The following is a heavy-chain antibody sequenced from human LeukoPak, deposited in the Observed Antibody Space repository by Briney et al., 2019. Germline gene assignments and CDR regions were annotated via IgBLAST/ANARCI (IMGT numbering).Heavy chain of an antibody. V-gene: IGHV5-51*01. J-gene: IGHJ4*02. CDR1: GYSFTSYW. CDR2: IYPGDSDT. Sequence: GESLKISCKGSGYSFTSYWIAWVRQMPGKGLEWMGIIYPGDSDTGYSPSFQGQVTISADKSISTAYLQWSSLKASDTAMYYCARQDYYGSGSYYAPSYYWGQGTLVTVSS. CDR3: ARQDYYGSGSYYAPSYY. D-gene: IGHD3-10*01.